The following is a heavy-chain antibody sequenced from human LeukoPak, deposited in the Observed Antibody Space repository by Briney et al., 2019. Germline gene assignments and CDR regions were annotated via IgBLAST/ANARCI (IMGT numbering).Heavy chain of an antibody. CDR2: IYHSGKS. J-gene: IGHJ6*03. V-gene: IGHV4-38-2*02. Sequence: SETLSLTCSVSGYSISSGYYWDWIRQPPGKGLEWIASIYHSGKSYYNPSLESRVTISVDKSKNQFSLKLSSVTAADTAVYYCARDDGDYLEYYYMDVWGKGTTVTVSS. D-gene: IGHD4-17*01. CDR3: ARDDGDYLEYYYMDV. CDR1: GYSISSGYY.